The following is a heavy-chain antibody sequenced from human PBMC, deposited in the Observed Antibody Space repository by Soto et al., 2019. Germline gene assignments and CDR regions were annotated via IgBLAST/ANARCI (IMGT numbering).Heavy chain of an antibody. CDR2: FSLSGTT. V-gene: IGHV4-4*07. CDR1: GASITGTSY. J-gene: IGHJ4*02. Sequence: SETLSLICTVSGASITGTSYWSWIRQPAGKGLEWIGRFSLSGTTNYNPSLRSRVTMSADVSKNQFSLRLTSVTAADTALHYCASGRTPPGAPAWYYFDSLGQGTLVTVSS. CDR3: ASGRTPPGAPAWYYFDS. D-gene: IGHD1-26*01.